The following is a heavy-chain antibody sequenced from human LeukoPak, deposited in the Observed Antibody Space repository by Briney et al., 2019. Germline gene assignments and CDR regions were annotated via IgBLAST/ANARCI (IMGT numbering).Heavy chain of an antibody. J-gene: IGHJ4*02. CDR2: TSSTGGST. CDR1: GFTFSSYA. CDR3: AKVWDTYYYDSSGSFDY. V-gene: IGHV3-23*01. D-gene: IGHD3-22*01. Sequence: GGSLRLSCAASGFTFSSYAMNWVRQAPGKGLEWVSTTSSTGGSTYYADSVKGRFTISRDNSKNTLYLQMNSLRAEDTAVYYCAKVWDTYYYDSSGSFDYWGQGTLVTVSS.